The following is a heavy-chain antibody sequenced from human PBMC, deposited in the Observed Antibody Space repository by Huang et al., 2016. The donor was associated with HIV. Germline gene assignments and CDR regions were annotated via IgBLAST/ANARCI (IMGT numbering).Heavy chain of an antibody. CDR1: GGPFRSYS. Sequence: QVQLLQSGAEVKKPGSSVKVSCKASGGPFRSYSIAWVRQAAGPGLGWMASLMPDFESPNYEQKLQGRVRVTADESTSTVYMELRDLRPDDTAVYFCARGSLEYSVSSSLDYWGQGTHVTVSS. V-gene: IGHV1-69*13. J-gene: IGHJ4*02. CDR2: LMPDFESP. CDR3: ARGSLEYSVSSSLDY. D-gene: IGHD4-4*01.